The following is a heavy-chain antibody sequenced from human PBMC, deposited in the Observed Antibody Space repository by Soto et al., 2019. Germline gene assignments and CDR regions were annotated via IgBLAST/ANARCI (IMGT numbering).Heavy chain of an antibody. CDR3: ARGEAGGSARLLSRGWYYEYYGIDV. D-gene: IGHD6-19*01. CDR2: IYYSGTT. CDR1: GASISPDY. J-gene: IGHJ6*02. V-gene: IGHV4-59*01. Sequence: ETLSLTCPVSGASISPDYWSWIRQPPGKGLEWIGYIYYSGTTNYNPSLRSRVTMSVDTSKNRFSLNLSSVTAADTAVYYCARGEAGGSARLLSRGWYYEYYGIDVWGQGTTVTVSS.